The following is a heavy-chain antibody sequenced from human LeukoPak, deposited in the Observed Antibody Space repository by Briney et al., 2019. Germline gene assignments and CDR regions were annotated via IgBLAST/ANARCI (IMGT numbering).Heavy chain of an antibody. CDR3: ARVLVHSGSDSSAFDI. D-gene: IGHD1-26*01. J-gene: IGHJ3*02. CDR2: IYYSGST. CDR1: GGSISSYY. Sequence: SETLSLTCTVSGGSISSYYWSWIRQPPGKGREWIGYIYYSGSTNYNPSLKSRVTISVDTSKNQFSLKLSSVTAADTAVYYCARVLVHSGSDSSAFDIWGQGTMVTVSS. V-gene: IGHV4-59*01.